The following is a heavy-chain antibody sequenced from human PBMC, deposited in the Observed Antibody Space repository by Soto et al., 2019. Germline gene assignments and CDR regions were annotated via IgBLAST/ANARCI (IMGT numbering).Heavy chain of an antibody. D-gene: IGHD2-2*01. Sequence: SVKVSCKASGGTFSSYAISWVRQAPGQGLEWMGGIIPIFGTANYAQKFQGRVTITADKSTSTAYMELSSLRSEDTAVYYCARDPSIVVVPAATQYYYYGRDVWGQGTTVTVSS. CDR2: IIPIFGTA. V-gene: IGHV1-69*06. CDR3: ARDPSIVVVPAATQYYYYGRDV. J-gene: IGHJ6*02. CDR1: GGTFSSYA.